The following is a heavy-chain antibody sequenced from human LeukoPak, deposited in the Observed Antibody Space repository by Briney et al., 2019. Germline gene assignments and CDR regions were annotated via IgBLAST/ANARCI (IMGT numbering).Heavy chain of an antibody. CDR3: ARAREWGGYSGYHDGSAAGTSFDY. CDR1: GGSISSYY. J-gene: IGHJ4*02. CDR2: IYYSGST. Sequence: SETLSLTCTVSGGSISSYYWSWIRQPPGKGLEWIGYIYYSGSTNYNPSLKSRVTISVDTSKNQFSLKLSSVTAADTAVYYCARAREWGGYSGYHDGSAAGTSFDYWGQGTLVTVSS. V-gene: IGHV4-59*01. D-gene: IGHD5-12*01.